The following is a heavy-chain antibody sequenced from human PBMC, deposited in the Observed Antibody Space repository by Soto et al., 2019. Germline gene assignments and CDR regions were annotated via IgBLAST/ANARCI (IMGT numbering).Heavy chain of an antibody. CDR2: ISSTGGTI. CDR1: GFTFSNYY. Sequence: GGSLRLSCGASGFTFSNYYMSWIRQAPGKGLEWVSYISSTGGTIYYADSVKGRFTVSRDNAQNSLSLKLNSLRVEDTAVYYCARSYSSGWEFDYWGQGTQVTVSS. CDR3: ARSYSSGWEFDY. D-gene: IGHD6-19*01. J-gene: IGHJ4*02. V-gene: IGHV3-11*01.